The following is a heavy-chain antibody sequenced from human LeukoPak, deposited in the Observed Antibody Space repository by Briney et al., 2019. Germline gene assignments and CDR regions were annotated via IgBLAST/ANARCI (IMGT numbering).Heavy chain of an antibody. CDR2: SSSSITTK. CDR1: GFTFSNYG. CDR3: ARDQRGYYYDSSGYSGTFYYYYYMDV. D-gene: IGHD3-22*01. V-gene: IGHV3-48*01. J-gene: IGHJ6*03. Sequence: GGSLRLSCVASGFTFSNYGMNWVRQTPGKGLEWVSYSSSSITTKSYEDSVKGRFTISRDNAKNSLYLQMNSLRAEDTAVYYCARDQRGYYYDSSGYSGTFYYYYYMDVWGKGTTVTISS.